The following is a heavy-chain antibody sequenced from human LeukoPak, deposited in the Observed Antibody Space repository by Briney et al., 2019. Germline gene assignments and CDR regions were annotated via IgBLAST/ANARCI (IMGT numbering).Heavy chain of an antibody. CDR2: ISGSGGST. Sequence: GGSLRLSCAASGFTFSSYAMSWVRQAPGKGLEWVSAISGSGGSTYYADSVKGRFTISRDNSKNTLYLQMNSLRAEDTAVYYCANTDSSSPGRGAFDIWGQGTMVTVSS. CDR1: GFTFSSYA. D-gene: IGHD6-6*01. CDR3: ANTDSSSPGRGAFDI. J-gene: IGHJ3*02. V-gene: IGHV3-23*01.